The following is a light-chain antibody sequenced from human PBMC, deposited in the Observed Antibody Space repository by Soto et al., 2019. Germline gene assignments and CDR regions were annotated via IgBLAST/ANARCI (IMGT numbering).Light chain of an antibody. J-gene: IGKJ1*01. CDR1: QSVSSN. CDR3: QQYNNWPGT. V-gene: IGKV3-15*01. CDR2: GAS. Sequence: EIVMTQSPATLSVSPGERATLSCRASQSVSSNLAWYQQKPGQAPRLLIYGASTRATGIPARFSGSGSGTEFTLTISSLQSEDFSFYYCQQYNNWPGTFGQGTKVAIK.